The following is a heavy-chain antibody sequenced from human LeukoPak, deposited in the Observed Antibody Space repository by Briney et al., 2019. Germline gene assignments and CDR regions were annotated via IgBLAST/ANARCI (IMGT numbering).Heavy chain of an antibody. D-gene: IGHD3-9*01. V-gene: IGHV4-59*01. J-gene: IGHJ4*02. CDR3: ARGFGYYDVLTAF. Sequence: PSETLSLTCAVSGGSMRDYYWSWIRQPPGKGLECIGNIYYSGSTNYNPSLKSRVTISVDTSKNQFSLKVRSVTAADTAVYYCARGFGYYDVLTAFWGQGTLVTVSS. CDR1: GGSMRDYY. CDR2: IYYSGST.